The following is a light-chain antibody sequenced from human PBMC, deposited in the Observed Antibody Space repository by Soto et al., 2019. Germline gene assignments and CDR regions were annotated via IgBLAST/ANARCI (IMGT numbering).Light chain of an antibody. CDR3: QKYNNWPFT. J-gene: IGKJ3*01. Sequence: RVMTQSPATLSVSPGERATLSCRASQSISSNLAWYQQKPGQAPRLLIYGASTRATGIPATFSGSGSGTEFTLTVSSLQSEDFAVYYCQKYNNWPFTFGPGTKVDIK. V-gene: IGKV3-15*01. CDR1: QSISSN. CDR2: GAS.